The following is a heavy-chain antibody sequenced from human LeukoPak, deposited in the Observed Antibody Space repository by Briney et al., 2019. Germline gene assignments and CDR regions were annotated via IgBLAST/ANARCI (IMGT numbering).Heavy chain of an antibody. CDR2: IYYSGST. CDR3: ARQGLRWFDP. D-gene: IGHD2-21*02. Sequence: PSETLSLTCTVSGSSISSGGYYWSWIRQHPGKGLEWIGYIYYSGSTNYNPSLKSRVTISVDTSKNQFSLKLSSVTAADTAVYYCARQGLRWFDPWGQGTLVTVSS. J-gene: IGHJ5*02. CDR1: GSSISSGGYY. V-gene: IGHV4-61*08.